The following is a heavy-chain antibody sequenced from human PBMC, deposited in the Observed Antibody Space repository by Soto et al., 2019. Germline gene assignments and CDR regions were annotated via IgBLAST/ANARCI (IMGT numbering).Heavy chain of an antibody. V-gene: IGHV1-69*01. J-gene: IGHJ4*02. CDR1: GVTFSSYA. CDR3: FSRQRGQPLLDY. D-gene: IGHD2-21*02. Sequence: QVQLVQSGAEVKKPGSSVTVSCKASGVTFSSYAISWVRQAPGQGLEWMGGIIPIFGTANYAQKFQGRVTITADESTSTAYMELSSLRSEDTAVYYCFSRQRGQPLLDYWGQGTLVTVSS. CDR2: IIPIFGTA.